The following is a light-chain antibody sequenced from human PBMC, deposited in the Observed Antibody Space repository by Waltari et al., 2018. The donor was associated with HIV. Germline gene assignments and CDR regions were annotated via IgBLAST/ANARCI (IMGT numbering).Light chain of an antibody. J-gene: IGLJ2*01. CDR2: DDD. CDR3: QVWDIITDEVI. CDR1: NIGSKS. Sequence: SYVLTQSPSVSVAPGQTAIITCGGNNIGSKSVHWYQQRPGRAPVLIIFDDDDRPSGIPERFSGSNSGDTATLSISRVEAGDEADYFCQVWDIITDEVIFGGGTKMTVL. V-gene: IGLV3-21*01.